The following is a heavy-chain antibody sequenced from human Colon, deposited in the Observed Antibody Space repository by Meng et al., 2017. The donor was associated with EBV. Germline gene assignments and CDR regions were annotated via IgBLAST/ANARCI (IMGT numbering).Heavy chain of an antibody. CDR2: MDYRGST. J-gene: IGHJ4*02. D-gene: IGHD2-2*01. Sequence: QVQLQESGPGLVKPSQTLSLTGTVSGDSISSGEYFWSWIRQPPGKGLEWIGYMDYRGSTFYNPSLKSRVTISVDTSKNQFSLKLSSVIAADTAVYFCARGELLWDYWGQGTLVTVSS. CDR1: GDSISSGEYF. CDR3: ARGELLWDY. V-gene: IGHV4-30-4*01.